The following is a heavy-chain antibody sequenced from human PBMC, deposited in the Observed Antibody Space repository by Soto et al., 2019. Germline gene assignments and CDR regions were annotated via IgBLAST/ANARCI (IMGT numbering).Heavy chain of an antibody. CDR2: IKSKGGGETK. CDR1: GLKFSDAW. J-gene: IGHJ4*02. V-gene: IGHV3-15*07. Sequence: EVQLVESGGGLVKPGDSLRLSYAVSGLKFSDAWMNWVGQAPGKGLEWVGRIKSKGGGETKDYAAPVKGRFAISRDDSRDPLYLQMNSLKIEDTAVYYCAWDNSGRFRTDHWGQGTLVTVS. D-gene: IGHD4-4*01. CDR3: AWDNSGRFRTDH.